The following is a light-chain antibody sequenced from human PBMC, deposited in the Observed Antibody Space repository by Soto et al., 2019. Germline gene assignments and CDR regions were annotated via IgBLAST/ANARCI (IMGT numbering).Light chain of an antibody. CDR1: TGPVTSGHY. J-gene: IGLJ3*02. CDR3: LLSHSASNWG. CDR2: DIS. V-gene: IGLV7-46*01. Sequence: QAVVTQEPSLTVSPGGTVTLTCGSSTGPVTSGHYPYWFQQKPGQAPRTLIYDISKRCSWTPARFSGSLLGGTAALTLSGAQPEDEAEYYCLLSHSASNWGFGGGTKVTVL.